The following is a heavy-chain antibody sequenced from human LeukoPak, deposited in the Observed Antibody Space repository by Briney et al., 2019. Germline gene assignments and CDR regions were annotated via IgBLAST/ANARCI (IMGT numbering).Heavy chain of an antibody. V-gene: IGHV4-59*01. D-gene: IGHD1-26*01. CDR2: IYYSGST. Sequence: SETLSLTCTVSGGSISSYYWSWIRQPPGKGLEWIGYIYYSGSTNYNPSLKSRVTISVDTSKNQFSLKLSSVTAADTAVYYCARGLPFKSRSYYYFDYWGQGTLVTVSS. CDR3: ARGLPFKSRSYYYFDY. CDR1: GGSISSYY. J-gene: IGHJ4*02.